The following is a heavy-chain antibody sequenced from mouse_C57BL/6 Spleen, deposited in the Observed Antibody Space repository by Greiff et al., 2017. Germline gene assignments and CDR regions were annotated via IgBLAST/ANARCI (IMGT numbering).Heavy chain of an antibody. CDR1: GFTFSSYA. CDR3: ARQRNWDYFDY. V-gene: IGHV5-6*01. D-gene: IGHD4-1*01. J-gene: IGHJ2*01. CDR2: ISDGGSYT. Sequence: EVQVVESGGGLVKPGGSLKPSCAASGFTFSSYAMSWVRQTPEKRLEWVATISDGGSYTYYPDSVKGRFTISRDNAKNTLYLQMSSLKSEDTAMYYCARQRNWDYFDYWGQGTTLTVSS.